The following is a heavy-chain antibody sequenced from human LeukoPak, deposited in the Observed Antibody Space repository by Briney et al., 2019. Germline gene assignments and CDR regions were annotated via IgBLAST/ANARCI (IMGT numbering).Heavy chain of an antibody. CDR1: GFIFRSYE. CDR3: ASTRSTSDWYTRGFEY. CDR2: ISSSGSIT. D-gene: IGHD6-19*01. V-gene: IGHV3-48*03. Sequence: GGPLRLSCADSGFIFRSYEMNWVRQAPGKGLEWISYISSSGSITFYADSEKGRFTSSRDNAGNSLSLQMNSLRAEDTAVYYGASTRSTSDWYTRGFEYWGQGTLVTVSS. J-gene: IGHJ4*02.